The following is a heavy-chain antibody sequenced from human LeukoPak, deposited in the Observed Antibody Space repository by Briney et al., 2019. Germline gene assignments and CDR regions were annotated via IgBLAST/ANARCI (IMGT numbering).Heavy chain of an antibody. V-gene: IGHV3-7*01. CDR3: ARGGDYYGSDLDY. J-gene: IGHJ4*02. D-gene: IGHD3-10*01. CDR1: GFTFSSYW. CDR2: IKQDGSEK. Sequence: PGGSLRLSCAASGFTFSSYWMSWVRQAPGKGLEWVANIKQDGSEKYYVDSVKGRFTTSRDNAKNTLYLQMNSLRAEDTAVYYCARGGDYYGSDLDYWGQGTLVTVSS.